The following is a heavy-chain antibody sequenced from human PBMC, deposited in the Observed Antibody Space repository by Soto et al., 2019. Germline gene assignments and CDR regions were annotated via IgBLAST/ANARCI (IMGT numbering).Heavy chain of an antibody. Sequence: PSQTLSLTCAISGDSVSSNSAAWNWIRQSPSRGLEWLGRTYYRSKWYNDYAVSVKGRITINPDTSKNQFSLQLNSVTPEDTAVYYCARDKAAEAQRGRYYYYYGMDVWGQGTTVTVSS. CDR2: TYYRSKWYN. CDR3: ARDKAAEAQRGRYYYYYGMDV. D-gene: IGHD3-16*01. J-gene: IGHJ6*02. CDR1: GDSVSSNSAA. V-gene: IGHV6-1*01.